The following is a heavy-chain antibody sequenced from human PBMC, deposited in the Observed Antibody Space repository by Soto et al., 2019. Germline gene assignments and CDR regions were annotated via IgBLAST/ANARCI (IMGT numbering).Heavy chain of an antibody. D-gene: IGHD3-10*01. V-gene: IGHV3-23*01. J-gene: IGHJ4*02. CDR2: ISGSGGST. CDR1: GFTFSSYA. Sequence: GGSLRLSCAASGFTFSSYAMSWVRQAPGKGLEWVSAISGSGGSTYYADSVKGRFTISRDNSKNTLYLQMNSLRAEDTAVYYCAKRDRGFGELSGAFDYWGQGTLVTVSS. CDR3: AKRDRGFGELSGAFDY.